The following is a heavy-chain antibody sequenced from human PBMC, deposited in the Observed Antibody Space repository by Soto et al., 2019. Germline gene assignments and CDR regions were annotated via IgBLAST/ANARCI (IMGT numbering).Heavy chain of an antibody. CDR2: IYHSGST. CDR1: GGSISSGGYS. J-gene: IGHJ5*02. V-gene: IGHV4-30-2*01. Sequence: QLQLQESGSGLVRPSQTLSLTCVVSGGSISSGGYSWNWIRQPPGKGLEWIGYIYHSGSTLYNPSPKSRVTISVDKSKNQFSLKLSSVTAADTAVYYCARDQLEGNWFDPWGQGTLVTVSS. CDR3: ARDQLEGNWFDP. D-gene: IGHD1-1*01.